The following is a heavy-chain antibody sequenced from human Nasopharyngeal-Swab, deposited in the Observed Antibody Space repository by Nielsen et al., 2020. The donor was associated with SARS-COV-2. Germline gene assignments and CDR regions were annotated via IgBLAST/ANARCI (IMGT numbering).Heavy chain of an antibody. V-gene: IGHV4-39*01. J-gene: IGHJ4*02. CDR3: ARTTHYDYVWGSHRPPNYFDY. CDR2: IYYIGIT. CDR1: GDSITNTAYY. Sequence: SETLSLTCSVSGDSITNTAYYWGWIRQPPGKGLEWIANIYYIGITYNNPSLKSRVTISVDTSKNKLSLRLRSVTTADTAVYYCARTTHYDYVWGSHRPPNYFDYWGQGTLVTVSS. D-gene: IGHD3-16*01.